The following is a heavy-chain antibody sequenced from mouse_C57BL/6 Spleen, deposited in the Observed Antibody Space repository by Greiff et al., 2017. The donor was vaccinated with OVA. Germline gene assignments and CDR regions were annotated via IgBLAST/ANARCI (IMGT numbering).Heavy chain of an antibody. Sequence: EVQLQESGAGLVQPKGSLKLSCAASGFSFNTYSMNWVRQAPGQGLEWVARISRKSNNYATNYADTVKDRFTIARDDSESMLYLQMNNLKSEDTAMYYCVRIYYDYAMDYWGQGTSVTVSS. D-gene: IGHD2-4*01. V-gene: IGHV10-1*01. CDR1: GFSFNTYS. J-gene: IGHJ4*01. CDR2: ISRKSNNYAT. CDR3: VRIYYDYAMDY.